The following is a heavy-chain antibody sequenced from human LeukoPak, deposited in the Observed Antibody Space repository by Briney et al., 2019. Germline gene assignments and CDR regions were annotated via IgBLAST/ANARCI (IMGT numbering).Heavy chain of an antibody. CDR1: GYSISSSNW. Sequence: PSDTLSLTCAVSGYSISSSNWWGWIRQPPGKGLEWIGYIYYSGSTYYNPSLKSRVTMSVDTSKNQFSLKLSSVTAVDTAVYYCARSGYGEYQQDDAFDIWGQGTMVTVSS. D-gene: IGHD3-10*01. J-gene: IGHJ3*02. V-gene: IGHV4-28*01. CDR3: ARSGYGEYQQDDAFDI. CDR2: IYYSGST.